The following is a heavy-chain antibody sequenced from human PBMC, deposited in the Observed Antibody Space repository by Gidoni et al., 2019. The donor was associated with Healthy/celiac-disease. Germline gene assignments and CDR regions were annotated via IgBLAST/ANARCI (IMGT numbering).Heavy chain of an antibody. CDR3: ARDFRDYYYYGMDV. V-gene: IGHV3-48*03. Sequence: EVQLVESGGGLVQPGGSLRLPCAASGFTFSSYEMNWVRQAPGKGLEWVSYISSSGSTIYYADSVKGRFTISRDNAKNSLYLQMNSLRAEDTAVYYCARDFRDYYYYGMDVWGQGTTVTVSS. CDR2: ISSSGSTI. J-gene: IGHJ6*02. CDR1: GFTFSSYE.